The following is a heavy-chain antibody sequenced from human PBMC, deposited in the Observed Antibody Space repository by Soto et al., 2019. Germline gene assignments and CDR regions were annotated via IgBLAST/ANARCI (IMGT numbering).Heavy chain of an antibody. D-gene: IGHD2-2*01. V-gene: IGHV3-23*01. Sequence: SLRLSCAASGFTFSSYAMSWVRQAPGKGLEWVSAISGSGGSTYYADSVKGRFTISRDNSKNTLYLQMNSLRAEDTAVYYCAKDRDVSSAMTGSWFDSWGQGTLVTVSS. CDR2: ISGSGGST. CDR1: GFTFSSYA. J-gene: IGHJ5*01. CDR3: AKDRDVSSAMTGSWFDS.